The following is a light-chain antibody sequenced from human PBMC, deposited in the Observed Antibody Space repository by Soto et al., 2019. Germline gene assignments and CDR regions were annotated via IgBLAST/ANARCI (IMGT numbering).Light chain of an antibody. V-gene: IGLV1-44*01. Sequence: QSVLTQPPSASGTPGQRVTISCSGSSSNIGSNTVNWYQQLPGTAPKLLIYSNNQRPSGVPDLFSGSKSGTSASLAISGLQSEDEADYYCAAWDDSLNGRGVFGGGTKLTVL. J-gene: IGLJ2*01. CDR2: SNN. CDR3: AAWDDSLNGRGV. CDR1: SSNIGSNT.